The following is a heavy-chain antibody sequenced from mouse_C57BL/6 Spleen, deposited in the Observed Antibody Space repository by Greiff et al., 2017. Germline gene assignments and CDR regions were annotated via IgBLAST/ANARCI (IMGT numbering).Heavy chain of an antibody. Sequence: QVQLQQSGAELVRPGTSVKVSCKASGYAFTNYLIEWVKQRPGQGLEWIGVINPGSGGTNYNEKFKGKATLTADKSSSTAYMQLSSLTSEDSAVYFCARGDDYSFAYWGQGTLVTVSA. CDR2: INPGSGGT. D-gene: IGHD1-1*01. CDR3: ARGDDYSFAY. V-gene: IGHV1-54*01. J-gene: IGHJ3*01. CDR1: GYAFTNYL.